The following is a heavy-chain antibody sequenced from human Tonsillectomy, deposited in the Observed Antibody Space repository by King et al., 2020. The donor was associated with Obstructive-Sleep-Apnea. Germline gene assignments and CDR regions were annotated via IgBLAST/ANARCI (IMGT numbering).Heavy chain of an antibody. J-gene: IGHJ3*02. CDR1: GFTVRSNY. CDR3: ARARYSGYDRDAFDI. CDR2: IYSGGST. V-gene: IGHV3-66*01. Sequence: VQLVESGGGLVQPGGSLRLSCAASGFTVRSNYMNWVRQAPGKGLEWVSVIYSGGSTYYADSVKDRFTISRDNSKNTLYLQMNSLRAEDTAVYYCARARYSGYDRDAFDIWGQGTMVTVSS. D-gene: IGHD5-12*01.